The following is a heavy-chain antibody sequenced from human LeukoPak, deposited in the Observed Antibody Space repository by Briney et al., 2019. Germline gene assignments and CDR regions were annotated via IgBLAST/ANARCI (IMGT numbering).Heavy chain of an antibody. D-gene: IGHD3-10*01. V-gene: IGHV4-38-2*02. Sequence: KASETLSLTCTVSGYSISSGYYWGWIRQPPGKGLEWIGSIYHGGSTYYNPSLKSRVTISVDKSKNQFSLKLSSVTAADTAVYYCARDMVEYYGSGSRVFDYWGQGTLVTVSS. CDR3: ARDMVEYYGSGSRVFDY. J-gene: IGHJ4*02. CDR1: GYSISSGYY. CDR2: IYHGGST.